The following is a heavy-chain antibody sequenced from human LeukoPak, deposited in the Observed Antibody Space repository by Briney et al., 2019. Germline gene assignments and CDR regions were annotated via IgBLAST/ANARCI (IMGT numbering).Heavy chain of an antibody. CDR3: AKDGIYYGSGSYYPKDY. J-gene: IGHJ4*02. CDR1: GFTFSSYG. Sequence: GRSLRLSCAASGFTFSSYGMHWVRQAPGKGLEWVAVISYDGSSKYYADSVKGRFTISRDNSKNTLYLQMNSLRAEDTAVYYCAKDGIYYGSGSYYPKDYWGRGTLVTVSS. D-gene: IGHD3-10*01. V-gene: IGHV3-30*18. CDR2: ISYDGSSK.